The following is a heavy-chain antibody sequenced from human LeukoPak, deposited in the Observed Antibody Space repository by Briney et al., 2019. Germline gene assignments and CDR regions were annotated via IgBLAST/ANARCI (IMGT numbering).Heavy chain of an antibody. J-gene: IGHJ4*02. Sequence: PGGSLRLSCKASEFTFSNYYMHWVRQAPGKGLEWVSRINRDGSSSTYADSVKGRFTISRDNAKNTLYLQMNSLGAEDTAVYYCARGPRGWYGLDYWGQGTLVTVSS. CDR1: EFTFSNYY. CDR2: INRDGSSS. V-gene: IGHV3-74*03. D-gene: IGHD6-19*01. CDR3: ARGPRGWYGLDY.